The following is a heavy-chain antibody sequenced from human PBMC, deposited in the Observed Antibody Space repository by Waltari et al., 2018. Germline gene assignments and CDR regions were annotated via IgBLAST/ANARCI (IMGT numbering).Heavy chain of an antibody. CDR1: GFTFSSSS. V-gene: IGHV3-66*01. Sequence: EVQLVESGGGLVKPGGSLRLSCAASGFTFSSSSMNWVRQAPGKGLEWVSVIYSGGSTYYADSVKGRFTISRDNSKNTLYLQMNSLRAEDTAVYYCAREGPAGLYYFDYWGQGTLVTVSS. J-gene: IGHJ4*02. CDR2: IYSGGST. CDR3: AREGPAGLYYFDY. D-gene: IGHD3-10*01.